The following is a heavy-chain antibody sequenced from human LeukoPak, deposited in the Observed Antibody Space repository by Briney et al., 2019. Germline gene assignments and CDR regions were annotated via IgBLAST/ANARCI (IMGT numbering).Heavy chain of an antibody. J-gene: IGHJ4*02. CDR3: ARKGVGGELGGFDY. CDR2: LNRNGDIT. V-gene: IGHV3-20*01. D-gene: IGHD3-16*01. CDR1: GFTFSSYS. Sequence: GGSLRLSCAASGFTFSSYSMNWVRQAPGKGLEGVSGLNRNGDITGYADSVKGRFIISRDNAKNSLYLQMNSLRAEDTALYHCARKGVGGELGGFDYWGQGTLVTVSS.